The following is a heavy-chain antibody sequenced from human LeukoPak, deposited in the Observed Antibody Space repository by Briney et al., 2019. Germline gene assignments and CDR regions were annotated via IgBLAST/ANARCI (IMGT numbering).Heavy chain of an antibody. V-gene: IGHV1-2*02. CDR1: GFTFSNYY. J-gene: IGHJ5*02. Sequence: GASVKVSCKASGFTFSNYYMHWVRQAPGQGLVWMGWVNPKSGGTNYAQKFQGRVTMTWDTSTSTAYVELSRLRSDDTAVYFCARTTWERGWFDPWGQGTLVTVSS. CDR2: VNPKSGGT. D-gene: IGHD1-26*01. CDR3: ARTTWERGWFDP.